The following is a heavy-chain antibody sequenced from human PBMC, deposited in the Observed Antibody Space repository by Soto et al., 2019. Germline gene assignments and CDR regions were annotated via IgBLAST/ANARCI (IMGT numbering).Heavy chain of an antibody. CDR3: AREDTYGLYVDY. V-gene: IGHV3-7*01. CDR1: GFTFSSHW. J-gene: IGHJ4*02. Sequence: QRLSCAASGFTFSSHWMTWVRQAPGKGLEWVANIKQDGSERYYVDSVKGRFSISRDNAESSLFLQMTGLRAEDTAVYYCAREDTYGLYVDYWGQGTLVTVSS. D-gene: IGHD5-18*01. CDR2: IKQDGSER.